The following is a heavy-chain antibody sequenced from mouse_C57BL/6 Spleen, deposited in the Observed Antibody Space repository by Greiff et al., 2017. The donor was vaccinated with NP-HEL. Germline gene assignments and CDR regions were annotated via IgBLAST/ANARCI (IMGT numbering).Heavy chain of an antibody. Sequence: EVQRVESGPGLVKPSQSLSLTCSVTGYSITSGYYWNWIRQFPGNKLEWMGYISYDGSNNYNPSLKNRISITRDTSKNQFFLKLNSVTTEDTATYYCARSYGYDEAWFAYWGQGTLVTVSA. CDR3: ARSYGYDEAWFAY. V-gene: IGHV3-6*01. CDR1: GYSITSGYY. D-gene: IGHD2-2*01. CDR2: ISYDGSN. J-gene: IGHJ3*01.